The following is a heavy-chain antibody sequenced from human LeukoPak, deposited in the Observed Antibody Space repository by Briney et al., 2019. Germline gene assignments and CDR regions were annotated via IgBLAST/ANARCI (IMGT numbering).Heavy chain of an antibody. CDR3: ARGSIAVVVIPFDY. Sequence: SETLSLTCAVYGGSFSGYYWSWIRQPPGKGLEWIGEINHSGSTNYNPSLKSRVTISVDTSKNQFSLKLSSVTAADTAVYYCARGSIAVVVIPFDYWGQGTLVTVSS. V-gene: IGHV4-34*01. J-gene: IGHJ4*02. CDR2: INHSGST. D-gene: IGHD3-22*01. CDR1: GGSFSGYY.